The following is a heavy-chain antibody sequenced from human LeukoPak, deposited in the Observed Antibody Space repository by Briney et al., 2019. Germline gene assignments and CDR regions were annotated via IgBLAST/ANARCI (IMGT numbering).Heavy chain of an antibody. CDR2: IYDSGST. CDR3: VRYYYGSGSSWYFDI. CDR1: GGSISSDNYD. V-gene: IGHV4-39*01. Sequence: SETLCLSCAVSGGSISSDNYDWGWIRQPPGKGLEWVGSIYDSGSTYCSPSLKSRVTISVDTSKSQCSLKLSSVTAADTAVYYCVRYYYGSGSSWYFDIWGRGTLVTVSS. J-gene: IGHJ2*01. D-gene: IGHD3-10*01.